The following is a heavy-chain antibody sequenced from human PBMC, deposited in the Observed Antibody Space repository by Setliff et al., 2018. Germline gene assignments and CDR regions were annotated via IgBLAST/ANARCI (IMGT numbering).Heavy chain of an antibody. V-gene: IGHV1-69*05. Sequence: GASVKVSCKASGYTFTGYYMHWVRQAPGQGLEWMGGIIPIFGTTNYAQRFQGRVTITTDESTSTVHMALSSLRSEDTAVYFCAREDAARLPSTAVRRSGSRPGWFDPWGQGTLVTVSS. CDR3: AREDAARLPSTAVRRSGSRPGWFDP. D-gene: IGHD1-1*01. J-gene: IGHJ5*02. CDR2: IIPIFGTT. CDR1: GYTFTGYY.